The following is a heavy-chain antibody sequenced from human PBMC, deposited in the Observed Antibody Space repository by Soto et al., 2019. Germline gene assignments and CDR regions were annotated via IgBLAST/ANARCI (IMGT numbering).Heavy chain of an antibody. J-gene: IGHJ4*02. CDR2: IYYSGST. V-gene: IGHV4-39*01. Sequence: ASETLSLTCTFSGVSISSSSYYWGWIRQPPGKGLEWIGSIYYSGSTYYNPSLKSRVTISVDTSKNQFSLKLSSVTAADTAVYYCARAGYSSDDYFDYWGQGTLVTVSS. CDR3: ARAGYSSDDYFDY. D-gene: IGHD6-19*01. CDR1: GVSISSSSYY.